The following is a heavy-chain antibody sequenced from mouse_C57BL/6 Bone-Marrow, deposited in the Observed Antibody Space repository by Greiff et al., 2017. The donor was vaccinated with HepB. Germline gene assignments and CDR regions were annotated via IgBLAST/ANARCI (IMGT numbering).Heavy chain of an antibody. CDR1: GYTFTNYW. Sequence: QVQLKQSGAELVRPGTSVKMSCKASGYTFTNYWIGWAKQRPGHGLEWIGDIYPGGGYTNYNEKFKGKATLTADKSSSTAYMQFSSLTSEDSAIYYCARSNPNYYGSSYNYFDYWGQGTTLTVSS. CDR2: IYPGGGYT. CDR3: ARSNPNYYGSSYNYFDY. V-gene: IGHV1-63*01. J-gene: IGHJ2*01. D-gene: IGHD1-1*01.